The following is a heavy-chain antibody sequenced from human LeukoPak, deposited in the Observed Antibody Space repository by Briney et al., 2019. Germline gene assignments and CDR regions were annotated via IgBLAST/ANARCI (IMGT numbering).Heavy chain of an antibody. V-gene: IGHV1-24*01. Sequence: ASVKVSCKVSGYTLTELSMHWVRQAPGKGLEWMGGFDPGDGETIYAQKFQGRVTMTEDTSTDTAYMELSSLRSEDTAVYYCATEIIAVANNWFDPWGQGTLVTVSS. J-gene: IGHJ5*02. CDR3: ATEIIAVANNWFDP. D-gene: IGHD6-19*01. CDR1: GYTLTELS. CDR2: FDPGDGET.